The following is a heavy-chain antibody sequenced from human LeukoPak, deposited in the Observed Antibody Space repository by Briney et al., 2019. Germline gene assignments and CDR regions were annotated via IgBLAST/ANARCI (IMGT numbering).Heavy chain of an antibody. J-gene: IGHJ6*03. Sequence: ASVKVSCKASGYTFTSYYMHWVRQAPGQRLEWMGWINAGNGNTKYSQEFQGRVTITRDTSASTAYMELSSLRSEDMAVYYCARARYVGGYYYYMDVWGKGTTVTVSS. CDR1: GYTFTSYY. D-gene: IGHD1-14*01. CDR3: ARARYVGGYYYYMDV. CDR2: INAGNGNT. V-gene: IGHV1-3*03.